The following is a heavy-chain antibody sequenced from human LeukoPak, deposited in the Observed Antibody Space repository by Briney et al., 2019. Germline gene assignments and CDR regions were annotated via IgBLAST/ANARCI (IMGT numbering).Heavy chain of an antibody. Sequence: GGSLRLSYAASGFTFHDYAMHWVRQVPGKGLEWVSLISGHGDSTYYADSVKGRFTISRDNSKNSLYLQMNSLRTEDTALYYCAKDGYGNYDYWGQGTLVTVSS. CDR1: GFTFHDYA. J-gene: IGHJ4*02. CDR3: AKDGYGNYDY. CDR2: ISGHGDST. D-gene: IGHD4-11*01. V-gene: IGHV3-43*02.